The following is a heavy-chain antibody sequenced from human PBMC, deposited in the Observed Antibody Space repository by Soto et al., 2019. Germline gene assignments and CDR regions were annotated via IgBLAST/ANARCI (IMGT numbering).Heavy chain of an antibody. J-gene: IGHJ4*02. V-gene: IGHV3-9*01. CDR3: AKDSXKTYYYASGPKFYFFDH. CDR2: ISWNSDTI. D-gene: IGHD3-10*01. CDR1: GFTFDYYA. Sequence: SGGSLRLSCVASGFTFDYYAMHWVRQAPGKGLEWVSGISWNSDTIGYADSVKGRFTISRDNAQNSLYLQMNSLRAEDTALYYCAKDSXKTYYYASGPKFYFFDHWGQGTLVTVSS.